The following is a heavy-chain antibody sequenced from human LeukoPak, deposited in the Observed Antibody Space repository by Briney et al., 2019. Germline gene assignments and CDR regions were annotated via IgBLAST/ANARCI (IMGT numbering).Heavy chain of an antibody. J-gene: IGHJ4*02. CDR3: ARVIKVYSSSRYYFDY. V-gene: IGHV4-59*12. Sequence: SETLSLTCTVSGGSIRSYYWSWIRQPPGKGLEWIAYIYYSGSTNYNPSLKSRVTISVNTSKNQLSLKLSSVTAADTAVYYCARVIKVYSSSRYYFDYWGQGTLVTVSS. CDR1: GGSIRSYY. CDR2: IYYSGST. D-gene: IGHD6-13*01.